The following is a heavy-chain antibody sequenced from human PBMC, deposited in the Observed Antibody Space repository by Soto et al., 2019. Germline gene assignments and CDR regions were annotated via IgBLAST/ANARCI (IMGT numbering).Heavy chain of an antibody. V-gene: IGHV5-51*01. CDR1: GYSFTSYW. J-gene: IGHJ6*02. Sequence: PGESLKISCKGSGYSFTSYWIGRVRHMPGKGLEWKGIIYPGDSDTRYSPSFQGQVTISADKSISTAYLQWSSLKASDTAMYYCARTGIVGASPDYYYYGMNVWGQGTTVTVSS. D-gene: IGHD1-26*01. CDR2: IYPGDSDT. CDR3: ARTGIVGASPDYYYYGMNV.